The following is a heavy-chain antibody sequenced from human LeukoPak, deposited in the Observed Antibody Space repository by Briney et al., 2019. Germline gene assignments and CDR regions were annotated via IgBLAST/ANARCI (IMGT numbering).Heavy chain of an antibody. CDR2: INGGGDYT. D-gene: IGHD3-10*01. J-gene: IGHJ4*02. V-gene: IGHV3-23*01. Sequence: GGSLRLSCAASGFTFSSSAMSWVRQAPGKGLEWVSTINGGGDYTYYADSVKGRFTVSRDNSKNTLHLQMNSLRAEDTAVYYCAKDFLYNVVDYWGQGTLVAVSS. CDR3: AKDFLYNVVDY. CDR1: GFTFSSSA.